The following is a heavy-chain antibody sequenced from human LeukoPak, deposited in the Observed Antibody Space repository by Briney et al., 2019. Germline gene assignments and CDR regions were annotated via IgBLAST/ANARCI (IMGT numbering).Heavy chain of an antibody. CDR2: IYYDDSET. CDR1: GYSFTNYW. Sequence: GESLKISCKGGGYSFTNYWIVWVRQMPGKGLEWMGVIYYDDSETQYSPSFQGQVTISVDKSINTVYLQWSALKASDSAMYYCARLRFSQIQNWFDPWGQGTLVTVSS. V-gene: IGHV5-51*01. D-gene: IGHD3-16*01. CDR3: ARLRFSQIQNWFDP. J-gene: IGHJ5*02.